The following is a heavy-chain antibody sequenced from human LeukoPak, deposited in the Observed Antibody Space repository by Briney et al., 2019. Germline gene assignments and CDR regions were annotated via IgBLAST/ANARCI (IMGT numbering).Heavy chain of an antibody. Sequence: AAVKDSCKAFGYTFTSYDINGVRPATGQGREWMGWMNPNSGNTGYAQKFQGRVTKTRHTSISTAYMELSSLRSEDTAVYYCVRVGQYQLYWGQGTMVTIPS. CDR1: GYTFTSYD. CDR3: VRVGQYQLY. V-gene: IGHV1-8*01. J-gene: IGHJ4*02. CDR2: MNPNSGNT. D-gene: IGHD2-2*01.